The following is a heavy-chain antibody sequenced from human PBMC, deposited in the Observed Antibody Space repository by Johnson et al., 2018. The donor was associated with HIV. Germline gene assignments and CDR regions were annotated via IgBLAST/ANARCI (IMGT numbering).Heavy chain of an antibody. D-gene: IGHD2-2*01. CDR1: GFTFDDYA. Sequence: VQLVESGGGLVQPGRSLRLSCAASGFTFDDYAMHWVRQAPGKGLEWVSGISWNSGSIGYADSVKGRFTISRDNAKNSLYLQMNSLRAEDTALYYCAKDREVPAAKNAFDIWGQGKTVTVSS. V-gene: IGHV3-9*01. J-gene: IGHJ3*02. CDR2: ISWNSGSI. CDR3: AKDREVPAAKNAFDI.